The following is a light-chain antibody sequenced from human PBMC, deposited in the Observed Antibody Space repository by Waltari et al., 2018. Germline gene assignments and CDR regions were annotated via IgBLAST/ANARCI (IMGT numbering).Light chain of an antibody. CDR3: QQSYITLLLT. CDR1: QTSSSY. V-gene: IGKV1-39*01. CDR2: AAS. Sequence: DIQMTQSPSSLSASVGDRVTITCRASQTSSSYLNWYQQTTGKAPKLLVYAASSFQSWVPSRFSGSGSGTDLALTISSLQPEDFATYYCQQSYITLLLTFGAGTKVKIK. J-gene: IGKJ4*01.